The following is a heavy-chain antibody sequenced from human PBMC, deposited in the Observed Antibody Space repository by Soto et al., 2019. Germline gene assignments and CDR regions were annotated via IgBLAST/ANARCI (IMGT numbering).Heavy chain of an antibody. J-gene: IGHJ4*02. D-gene: IGHD3-10*01. CDR1: GFTFSSYG. V-gene: IGHV3-30*18. Sequence: QVQLVESGGGVVQPGRSLRLSCAASGFTFSSYGMHWVRQAPGKGLEWVAIISYGGSNKYYADSVKGRFTISRDNSKNSVYLQMNSLSAEDTAVYSCAKVRAVYYYDSGPFDYWGQGTLVSVSS. CDR3: AKVRAVYYYDSGPFDY. CDR2: ISYGGSNK.